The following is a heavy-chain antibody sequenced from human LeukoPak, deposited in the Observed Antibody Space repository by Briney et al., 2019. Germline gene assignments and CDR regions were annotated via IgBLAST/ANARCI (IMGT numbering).Heavy chain of an antibody. CDR3: ASVGGPSGFDNFDY. J-gene: IGHJ4*02. V-gene: IGHV4-59*11. D-gene: IGHD3-22*01. CDR2: IYYSGST. Sequence: SETLSLTCTVSGGSISSHYWSWIRQPPGKGLEWIGYIYYSGSTNYNPSLKSRVTISVDTSKNQFSLKLSSVTAADTAVYYCASVGGPSGFDNFDYWGQGTLVTVSS. CDR1: GGSISSHY.